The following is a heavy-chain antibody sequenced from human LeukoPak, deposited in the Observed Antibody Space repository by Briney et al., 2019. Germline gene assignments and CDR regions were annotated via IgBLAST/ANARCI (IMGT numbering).Heavy chain of an antibody. J-gene: IGHJ6*04. CDR2: ISYNGGST. D-gene: IGHD3-3*02. CDR3: ARRFAAQLAFVDV. Sequence: GGSLRLSCAASGFTFDKAWMTWVRQAPGKGLEYVSAISYNGGSTYYADSVKGRFTISRDNSKNTLYLQMGSLIPEDMGVYYCARRFAAQLAFVDVWGKGTTVTISS. V-gene: IGHV3-64*02. CDR1: GFTFDKAW.